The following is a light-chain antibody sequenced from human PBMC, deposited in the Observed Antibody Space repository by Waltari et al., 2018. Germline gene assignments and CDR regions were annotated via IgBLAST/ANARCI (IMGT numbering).Light chain of an antibody. CDR3: SSYTTTSTTI. Sequence: QSALTQPVSVSGSPGQPITLSCIGTNNDIASYNYVSWYQQNPDKAPKLIIYNVAKRPSGVSDRFSGSKVGATALLTISGLQPEDEAYYYCSSYTTTSTTIFGGGTKLTIL. CDR2: NVA. J-gene: IGLJ2*01. V-gene: IGLV2-14*03. CDR1: NNDIASYNY.